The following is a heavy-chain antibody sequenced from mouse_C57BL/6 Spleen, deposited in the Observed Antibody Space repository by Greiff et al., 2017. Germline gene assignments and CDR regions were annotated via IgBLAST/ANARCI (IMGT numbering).Heavy chain of an antibody. V-gene: IGHV5-9-1*02. J-gene: IGHJ4*01. Sequence: EVKLVESGEGLVKPGGSLKLSCAASGFTFSSYAMSWVRQTPEKRLEWVAYISSGGDYIYYADTVKGRFTISRDNARNTLYLQMSSLKSEDTAMYYCTRGDYDGDYYAMDYWGQGTSVTVSS. CDR1: GFTFSSYA. CDR3: TRGDYDGDYYAMDY. D-gene: IGHD2-4*01. CDR2: ISSGGDYI.